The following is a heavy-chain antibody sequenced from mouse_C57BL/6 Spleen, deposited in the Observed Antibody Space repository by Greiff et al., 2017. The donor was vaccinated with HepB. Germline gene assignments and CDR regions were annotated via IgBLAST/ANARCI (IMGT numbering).Heavy chain of an antibody. Sequence: QVQLQQSGAELVRPGASVTLSCKASGYTFTDYEMHWVKQTPVHGLEWIGAIDPETGGTAYNQKFKGKAILTADKSSSTAYMELRSLTSEDSAVYYCTRYYDYDNYAMDYWGQGTSVTVSS. D-gene: IGHD2-4*01. J-gene: IGHJ4*01. CDR1: GYTFTDYE. CDR3: TRYYDYDNYAMDY. V-gene: IGHV1-15*01. CDR2: IDPETGGT.